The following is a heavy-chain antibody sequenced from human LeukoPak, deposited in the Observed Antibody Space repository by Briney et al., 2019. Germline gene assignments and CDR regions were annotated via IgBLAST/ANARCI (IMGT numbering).Heavy chain of an antibody. J-gene: IGHJ5*02. D-gene: IGHD2-15*01. CDR1: GFAFSRYW. CDR3: AKDAGYYCSGGSCYRPWFDP. CDR2: ISGSGSST. V-gene: IGHV3-23*01. Sequence: GGSLRLSCAASGFAFSRYWMHWVRQAPGKGLEWVSAISGSGSSTYYADSVKGRFTISRDNSKNTLYLQMDSLRAEDTAVYYCAKDAGYYCSGGSCYRPWFDPWGQGTLVTVSS.